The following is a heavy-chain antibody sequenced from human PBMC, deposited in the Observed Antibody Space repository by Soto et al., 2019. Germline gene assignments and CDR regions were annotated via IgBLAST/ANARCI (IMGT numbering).Heavy chain of an antibody. CDR2: IYHSGST. CDR3: ASSVVVTAILRGWFDP. V-gene: IGHV4-4*02. D-gene: IGHD2-21*02. J-gene: IGHJ5*02. CDR1: GCSISSSNW. Sequence: SETLSLTCAVSGCSISSSNWWSWVRPPPGKGLEWIGEIYHSGSTNYNPSLKSRVTISVDKSKNQFSLKLSSVTAADTAVYYCASSVVVTAILRGWFDPWGQGTLVTVSS.